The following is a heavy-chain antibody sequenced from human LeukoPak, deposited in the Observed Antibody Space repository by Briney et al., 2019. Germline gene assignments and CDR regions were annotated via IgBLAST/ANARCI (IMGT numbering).Heavy chain of an antibody. V-gene: IGHV3-21*01. D-gene: IGHD3-3*01. Sequence: GGSLRLSCAASGFTFSDYSMNWVRQAPGKGLEWVSSISSSPSYIYYADSVKGRFTISRDNAKNSLYLQMDSLRAEDTAVYYCATDLQFQFLEWPRVNWGQGTLVTVSS. J-gene: IGHJ4*02. CDR3: ATDLQFQFLEWPRVN. CDR2: ISSSPSYI. CDR1: GFTFSDYS.